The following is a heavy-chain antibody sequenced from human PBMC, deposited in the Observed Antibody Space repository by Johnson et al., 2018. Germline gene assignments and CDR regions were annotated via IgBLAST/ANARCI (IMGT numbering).Heavy chain of an antibody. CDR2: IPYSGNT. D-gene: IGHD3-22*01. V-gene: IGHV4-59*01. CDR3: ARGSGSIAYYVDSFDI. CDR1: GGSISSSF. J-gene: IGHJ3*02. Sequence: QVQLQESAPGLVKHSETLSLTCNVSGGSISSSFWSWIRQPPGKGLEWITYIPYSGNTKYNPSLKSRVTIFLDPSKNQFSLKLLSVTAAATSVYYCARGSGSIAYYVDSFDIWGQGTMVTVSS.